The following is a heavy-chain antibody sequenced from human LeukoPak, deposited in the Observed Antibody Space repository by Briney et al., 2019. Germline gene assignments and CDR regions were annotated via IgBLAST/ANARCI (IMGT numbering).Heavy chain of an antibody. D-gene: IGHD5-18*01. Sequence: SETLSLTCTVSGGSISSSSYYWGWIRQPPGKGLEWIGSIYYSGSTYYNPSLKSRVTISVDTSKNQFSLKLSSVTAADTAVYYCARGWNSYGYSYWGQGTLVTVSS. CDR3: ARGWNSYGYSY. J-gene: IGHJ4*02. V-gene: IGHV4-39*01. CDR1: GGSISSSSYY. CDR2: IYYSGST.